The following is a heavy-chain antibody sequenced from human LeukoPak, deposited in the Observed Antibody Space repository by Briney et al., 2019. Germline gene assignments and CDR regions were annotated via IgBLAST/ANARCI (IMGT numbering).Heavy chain of an antibody. CDR1: GYTCTDYY. J-gene: IGHJ4*02. CDR3: ATAGAAAGGYYFDY. D-gene: IGHD6-13*01. CDR2: VDPEDGET. V-gene: IGHV1-69-2*01. Sequence: ATVKISCKVSGYTCTDYYMHWVQQAPGKGLEWMGLVDPEDGETIYAEKFQGRVTITADTSTDTAYMELSSLRSEDTAVYYCATAGAAAGGYYFDYWGQGTLVTVSS.